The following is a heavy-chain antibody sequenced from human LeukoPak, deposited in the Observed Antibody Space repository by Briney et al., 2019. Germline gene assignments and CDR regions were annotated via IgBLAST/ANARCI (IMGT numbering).Heavy chain of an antibody. CDR1: GFTFSSYG. D-gene: IGHD3-22*01. CDR2: IWYDGSNK. J-gene: IGHJ4*02. Sequence: GGSLRLSCAASGFTFSSYGMHWVRQAPGKGLEWVAVIWYDGSNKYYADSMKGRFTISRDNSKNTLYLQMNSLRAEDTAVYYCARDRVYYDSSGTLDYWGQGTLVTVSS. V-gene: IGHV3-33*01. CDR3: ARDRVYYDSSGTLDY.